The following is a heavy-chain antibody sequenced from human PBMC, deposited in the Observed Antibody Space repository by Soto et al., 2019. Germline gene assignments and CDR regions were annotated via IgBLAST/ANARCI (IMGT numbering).Heavy chain of an antibody. CDR1: GFTFSDSG. V-gene: IGHV3-33*01. Sequence: QVQLVESGGGVVQPGGSLRLSCATSGFTFSDSGMHWVRQAPGKGLEWVAVIWSDGSDKSYADSVEGRFTISRDNSKNTLYLQMNSLRGEDTAVYYCVRSTRYSSSSGWGGGFDYWGQGTLVTVSS. J-gene: IGHJ4*02. CDR2: IWSDGSDK. D-gene: IGHD6-6*01. CDR3: VRSTRYSSSSGWGGGFDY.